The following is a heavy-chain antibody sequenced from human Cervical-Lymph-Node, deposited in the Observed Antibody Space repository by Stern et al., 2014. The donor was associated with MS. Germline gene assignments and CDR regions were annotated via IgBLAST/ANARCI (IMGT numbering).Heavy chain of an antibody. Sequence: QVQLQESGPGLVKPSGTLSLTCAVSGGSVSSTNWWSWVRQSPGKGLEGIGNIYHSGTSNYRPSLRSRVSISLDSSKTHLSLHLTSVTAADTAVYYCARERQQYCNSEGCSYWYFDLWGRGTLVTVSS. CDR2: IYHSGTS. D-gene: IGHD2/OR15-2a*01. J-gene: IGHJ2*01. CDR3: ARERQQYCNSEGCSYWYFDL. CDR1: GGSVSSTNW. V-gene: IGHV4-4*02.